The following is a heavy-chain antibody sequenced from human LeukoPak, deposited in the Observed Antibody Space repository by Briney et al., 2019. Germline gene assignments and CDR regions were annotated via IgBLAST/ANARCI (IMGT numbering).Heavy chain of an antibody. Sequence: GGSLRLSCVASGFSFSTYGIHWVRQAPGKGLEWVAVIWYDGSNKFYADSVKGRFTISRDNSMNTLYLQMNSLRAEDTALYFCARASGPFDYWGQGTLVTVSS. CDR2: IWYDGSNK. CDR1: GFSFSTYG. V-gene: IGHV3-33*01. CDR3: ARASGPFDY. J-gene: IGHJ4*02.